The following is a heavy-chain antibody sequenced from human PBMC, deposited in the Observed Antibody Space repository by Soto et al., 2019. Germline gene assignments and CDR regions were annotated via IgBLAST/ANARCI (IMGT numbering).Heavy chain of an antibody. Sequence: QVQLQQWGAGLLKPSETLSLTCAVYGGSFSGYYWSWIRQPPGKGLECIGEINHSGSTNYNPSLKSRVTISVDTSKNQFSLKLSSVTAADTAVYYCTRLYYYYGMDVWGQGTTVTVSS. CDR2: INHSGST. CDR1: GGSFSGYY. CDR3: TRLYYYYGMDV. V-gene: IGHV4-34*01. J-gene: IGHJ6*02.